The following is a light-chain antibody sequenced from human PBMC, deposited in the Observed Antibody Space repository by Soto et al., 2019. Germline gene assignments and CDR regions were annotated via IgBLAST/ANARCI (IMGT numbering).Light chain of an antibody. CDR3: QHRSSWPLT. CDR1: QSVRSY. J-gene: IGKJ4*01. Sequence: EIVLTQSPATLSLSPGERATLSCRASQSVRSYLTWYQQKPGQAPRLLIYDASNRATGIPARFSGSRSGTDFTLTISSLEPEDFAVYYCQHRSSWPLTFGGGTKVEIK. CDR2: DAS. V-gene: IGKV3-11*01.